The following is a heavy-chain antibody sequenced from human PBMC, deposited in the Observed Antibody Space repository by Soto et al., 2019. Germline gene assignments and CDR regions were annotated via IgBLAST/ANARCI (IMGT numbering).Heavy chain of an antibody. Sequence: PGGSLRLSCAASGFTFSSYVMSWVRQAPGKGLEWVSGISGGGTTTYYADSVKGRFTISRDNSKNTLYLQMNSLRAEDTAVYYCANIPLMVGANDIHYYYGMDVWGQGTKVTVSS. V-gene: IGHV3-23*01. CDR1: GFTFSSYV. CDR3: ANIPLMVGANDIHYYYGMDV. D-gene: IGHD1-26*01. CDR2: ISGGGTTT. J-gene: IGHJ6*02.